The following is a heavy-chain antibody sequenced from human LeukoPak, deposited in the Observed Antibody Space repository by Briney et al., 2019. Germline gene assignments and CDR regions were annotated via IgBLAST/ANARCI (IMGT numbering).Heavy chain of an antibody. CDR3: ARGYYGSGPLAYYYMDV. Sequence: SETLSLTCAVYGGSFSGYYWSWIRQPPGKGLEWIGEINHSGSTNYNPSLKSRVTISVDTSKNQFSLKLSSVTAAHTAGYYCARGYYGSGPLAYYYMDVWGKGTTVTVSS. CDR2: INHSGST. CDR1: GGSFSGYY. D-gene: IGHD3-10*01. V-gene: IGHV4-34*01. J-gene: IGHJ6*03.